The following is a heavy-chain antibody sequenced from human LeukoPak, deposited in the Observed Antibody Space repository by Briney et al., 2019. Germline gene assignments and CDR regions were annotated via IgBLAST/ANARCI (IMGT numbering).Heavy chain of an antibody. Sequence: SETLSLTCAVYGGSFSGYYWSWIRQPPGKGLEWIGEINHSGSTNYNPSLKSRVTISVDTSKNQFSLKLSSVTAADTAVYYCARGRREYCSSTSCYELPYYYYYYMDVWGKGTTVTVSS. CDR2: INHSGST. J-gene: IGHJ6*03. CDR3: ARGRREYCSSTSCYELPYYYYYYMDV. CDR1: GGSFSGYY. D-gene: IGHD2-2*01. V-gene: IGHV4-34*01.